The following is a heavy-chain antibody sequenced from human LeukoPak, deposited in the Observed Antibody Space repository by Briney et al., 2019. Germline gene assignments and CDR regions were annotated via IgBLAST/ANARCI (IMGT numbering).Heavy chain of an antibody. D-gene: IGHD3-22*01. CDR3: ARHGGYYDSSGYYSPYFDY. Sequence: PSETLSLTCAVSGYSISSGYYWGWIRQPPGKGLEWIGSIYYSGSTYYNPSLKSRVTISVDTSKNQFSLKLSSVTAADTAVYYCARHGGYYDSSGYYSPYFDYWGQGTLVTVSS. V-gene: IGHV4-38-2*01. J-gene: IGHJ4*02. CDR1: GYSISSGYY. CDR2: IYYSGST.